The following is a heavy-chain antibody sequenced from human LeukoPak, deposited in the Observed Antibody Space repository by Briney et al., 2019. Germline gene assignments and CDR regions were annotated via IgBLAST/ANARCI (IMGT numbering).Heavy chain of an antibody. D-gene: IGHD5-24*01. Sequence: GGSLRLSCAASGFTFSSYSMNWVRQAPGKGLEWVSSISSSSTYIYYADSVKDRFTFSRDNAKNSLYLQMNSLRAEDTAVYYCARGGGDGSTYDYWGQGTLVTVSS. V-gene: IGHV3-21*01. J-gene: IGHJ4*02. CDR2: ISSSSTYI. CDR1: GFTFSSYS. CDR3: ARGGGDGSTYDY.